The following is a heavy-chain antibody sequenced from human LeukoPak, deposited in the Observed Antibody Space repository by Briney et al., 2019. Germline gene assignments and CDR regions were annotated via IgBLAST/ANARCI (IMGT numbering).Heavy chain of an antibody. J-gene: IGHJ6*02. CDR3: ARDLGRRYCSSTSCYPIYGMDV. CDR1: GGSISSSSYY. D-gene: IGHD2-2*01. CDR2: IYYSGST. V-gene: IGHV4-39*07. Sequence: PSETLSLTCTVSGGSISSSSYYWGWIRQPPGKGLEWIGSIYYSGSTYYNPSLKSRVTISVDTSKNQFSLKLSSVTAADTAVYYCARDLGRRYCSSTSCYPIYGMDVWGQGTTVTVSS.